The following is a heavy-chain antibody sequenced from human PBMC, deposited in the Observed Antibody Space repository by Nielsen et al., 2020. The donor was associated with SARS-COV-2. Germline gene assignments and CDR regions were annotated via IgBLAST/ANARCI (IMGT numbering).Heavy chain of an antibody. D-gene: IGHD3-16*02. J-gene: IGHJ4*02. CDR2: INHSGST. V-gene: IGHV4-34*01. CDR3: ARLDLGVWGSYRSNYFDY. Sequence: SETLSLTCAVYGGSFSGYYWSWIRQPPGKGLEWIGEINHSGSTNYNPSLKSRVTISVDTSKNQFSLKLSSVTAADTAVYYCARLDLGVWGSYRSNYFDYWGQGTLVTVSS. CDR1: GGSFSGYY.